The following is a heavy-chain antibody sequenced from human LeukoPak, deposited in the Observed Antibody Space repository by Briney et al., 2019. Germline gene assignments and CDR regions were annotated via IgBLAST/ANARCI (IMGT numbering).Heavy chain of an antibody. Sequence: PGGSLRLSCAASGFTFSSYGMHWVRQAPGKGLEWVAFIRYDGSNKYYADSVKGRFTISRDNSKNTLYLQMNSLRAEDTAVYYCARDWGVVVPAAIFDYWGQGTLVTVSS. D-gene: IGHD2-2*02. CDR3: ARDWGVVVPAAIFDY. CDR2: IRYDGSNK. J-gene: IGHJ4*02. CDR1: GFTFSSYG. V-gene: IGHV3-30*02.